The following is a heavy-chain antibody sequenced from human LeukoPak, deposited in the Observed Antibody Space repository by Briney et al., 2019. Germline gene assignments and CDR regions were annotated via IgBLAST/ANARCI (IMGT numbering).Heavy chain of an antibody. V-gene: IGHV1-69*06. D-gene: IGHD3-10*01. Sequence: SVKVSCKASGGTFSSYAISWVRQAPGQGLEWMGGIIPIFGTANYAQKFQGRVTITADKSTSTAYMELSSLRSEDTAVYYCARKYYYGSGSFDYWGQGTLVTVSS. CDR3: ARKYYYGSGSFDY. J-gene: IGHJ4*02. CDR1: GGTFSSYA. CDR2: IIPIFGTA.